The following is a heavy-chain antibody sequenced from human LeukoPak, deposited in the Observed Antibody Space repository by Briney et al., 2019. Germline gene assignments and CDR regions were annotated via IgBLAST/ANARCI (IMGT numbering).Heavy chain of an antibody. CDR1: GFTFSSYS. J-gene: IGHJ4*02. CDR2: ISSSSSSYI. CDR3: GRINGSGRSIYY. V-gene: IGHV3-21*01. D-gene: IGHD3-10*01. Sequence: GGSLRLSCAASGFTFSSYSMNWVRQAPGKGLEWVSSISSSSSSYIYYADSVKGRFTISRDNAKNSLYLQMNSLRAEDTAVYYWGRINGSGRSIYYLGQGTLVTVSS.